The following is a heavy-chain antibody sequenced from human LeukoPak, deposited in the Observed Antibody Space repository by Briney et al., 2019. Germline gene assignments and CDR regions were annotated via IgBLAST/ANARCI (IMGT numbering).Heavy chain of an antibody. V-gene: IGHV3-23*01. Sequence: GGSLRLSCAASGFTFSSYAMSWVRQAPGKGLEWVSLIIGSSGATFYADSVKGRFTISRDNSKNTLYLQMSSQRAEDTAVYFCAKGAYDYVEMGYFDNWGQGTLVTVSS. D-gene: IGHD5-12*01. CDR1: GFTFSSYA. CDR3: AKGAYDYVEMGYFDN. CDR2: IIGSSGAT. J-gene: IGHJ4*02.